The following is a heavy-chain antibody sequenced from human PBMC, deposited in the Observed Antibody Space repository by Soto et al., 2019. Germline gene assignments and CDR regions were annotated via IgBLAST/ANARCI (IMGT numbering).Heavy chain of an antibody. V-gene: IGHV4-30-4*01. J-gene: IGHJ4*02. Sequence: QVQLQESGPGLVKPSQTLSLTCTVSGGSISSGDYYWGWIRQPPGKGREGIGYIYYSGSTYYNPSLKSRVTISVDTSKNQFSLKLSSVTAADTAVYYCARDQLGRDGYNPYPGYWGQGTLVTVSS. CDR1: GGSISSGDYY. D-gene: IGHD5-12*01. CDR2: IYYSGST. CDR3: ARDQLGRDGYNPYPGY.